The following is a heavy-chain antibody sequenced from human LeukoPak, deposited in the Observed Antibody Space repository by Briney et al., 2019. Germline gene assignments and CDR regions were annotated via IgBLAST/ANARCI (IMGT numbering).Heavy chain of an antibody. CDR2: ISGTGGST. CDR3: AKGSVMVLVTCHFDP. D-gene: IGHD3-10*01. J-gene: IGHJ5*02. CDR1: GFTFGSYA. Sequence: GGSLRLSCAASGFTFGSYAMVWVRQIPGKGLEWVSGISGTGGSTYYADSVKGRFTISRDNSKNTLYLQMNSLRAEDTAVYYCAKGSVMVLVTCHFDPWGHGTLVAVSS. V-gene: IGHV3-23*01.